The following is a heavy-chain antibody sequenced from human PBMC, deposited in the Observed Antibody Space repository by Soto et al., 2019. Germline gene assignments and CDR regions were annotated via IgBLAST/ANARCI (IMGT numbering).Heavy chain of an antibody. D-gene: IGHD2-2*01. J-gene: IGHJ6*02. CDR2: IIPIFGTA. V-gene: IGHV1-69*13. Sequence: SVKVSCKASGGTFSSYAISWVRQAPGQGLEWMGGIIPIFGTANYAQKFQGRVTITADESTSTAYMELSSLRSEDTAVYYCAREIVVVPAARGSGYHYVMDFWGQGSTVIVSS. CDR1: GGTFSSYA. CDR3: AREIVVVPAARGSGYHYVMDF.